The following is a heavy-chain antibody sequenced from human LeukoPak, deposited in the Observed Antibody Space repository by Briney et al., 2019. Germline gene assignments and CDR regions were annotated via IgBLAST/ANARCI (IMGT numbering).Heavy chain of an antibody. Sequence: GGSLKLSCAASGFPFNSYAMPWVRQAPGKGRGGVSAISGGGVNTYYADSVKGRFTISRDNSKNMLYLQMNSLRAEDTAVYYCAKTLGYSGYFSPWGQGTLVTVSS. CDR2: ISGGGVNT. J-gene: IGHJ5*02. V-gene: IGHV3-23*01. D-gene: IGHD3-22*01. CDR1: GFPFNSYA. CDR3: AKTLGYSGYFSP.